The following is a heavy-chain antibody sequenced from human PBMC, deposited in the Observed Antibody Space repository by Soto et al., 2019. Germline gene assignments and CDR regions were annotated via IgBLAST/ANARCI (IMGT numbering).Heavy chain of an antibody. D-gene: IGHD2-2*01. CDR3: AKDNCSSTSCYGGDYYYYYYMDV. V-gene: IGHV3-9*01. Sequence: GGSLRLSCAASGFTFDDYAMHWVRQAPGEGLEWVSGISWNSGSIGYADSVKGRFTISRDNAKNSLYLQMNSLRAEDTALYYCAKDNCSSTSCYGGDYYYYYYMDVWGKGTTVTVSS. CDR1: GFTFDDYA. J-gene: IGHJ6*03. CDR2: ISWNSGSI.